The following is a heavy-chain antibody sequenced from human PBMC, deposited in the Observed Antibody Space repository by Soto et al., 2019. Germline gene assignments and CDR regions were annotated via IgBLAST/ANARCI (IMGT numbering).Heavy chain of an antibody. CDR1: GGSISSGGYY. V-gene: IGHV4-31*03. D-gene: IGHD5-12*01. CDR2: IYYSGST. J-gene: IGHJ5*02. Sequence: QVQLQESGPGLVKPSQTLSLTCTVSGGSISSGGYYWSWIRQHPGKGLEWIGYIYYSGSTYYNPSLRSRVTXSXAXSXXPFSLKLSSVTAADTAVYYCAREEGGGYDHRWFDPWGQGTLVTVSS. CDR3: AREEGGGYDHRWFDP.